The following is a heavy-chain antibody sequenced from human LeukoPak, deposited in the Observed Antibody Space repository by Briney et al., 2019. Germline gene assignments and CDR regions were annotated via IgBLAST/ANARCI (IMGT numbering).Heavy chain of an antibody. CDR1: VFIYSSYD. J-gene: IGHJ4*02. Sequence: GGSVRLSCAASVFIYSSYDMHGVRQATAKGREWVSAIGTAGDTYYPGSVKSRFTISRENAKNSLYLQMNSLRSEDTAVYYCARDLTETWGSYGPDYWRQGTLVTVSS. D-gene: IGHD5-18*01. V-gene: IGHV3-13*01. CDR2: IGTAGDT. CDR3: ARDLTETWGSYGPDY.